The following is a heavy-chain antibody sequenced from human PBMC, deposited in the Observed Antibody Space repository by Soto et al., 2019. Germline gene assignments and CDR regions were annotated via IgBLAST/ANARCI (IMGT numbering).Heavy chain of an antibody. Sequence: QVQLVQSGAEVKKPGSSVKVSCKASGGTFSRYAISWVRQAPGQGLEWMGGIIPILGTANYAERLQGRVTINADESTSTAYMDLSSLRSEDTAVYYCARVVATRPDYHYYGMDVWGQGTTVTVSS. J-gene: IGHJ6*02. CDR2: IIPILGTA. CDR1: GGTFSRYA. D-gene: IGHD2-2*01. CDR3: ARVVATRPDYHYYGMDV. V-gene: IGHV1-69*01.